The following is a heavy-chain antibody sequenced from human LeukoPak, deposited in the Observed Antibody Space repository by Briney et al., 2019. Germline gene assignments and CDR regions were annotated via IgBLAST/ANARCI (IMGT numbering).Heavy chain of an antibody. CDR2: MSQSGST. CDR3: ARDWSGPYYFDY. V-gene: IGHV4-31*03. Sequence: PSQTLSLTCTVSGGSISSGGYYWTWIREPPGKGLEWIGYMSQSGSTYYNPSLKSRVTISVDTSKSQFSLKLTSVTAADTAVYYCARDWSGPYYFDYWGQGTLVTVSS. J-gene: IGHJ4*01. CDR1: GGSISSGGYY. D-gene: IGHD3-3*01.